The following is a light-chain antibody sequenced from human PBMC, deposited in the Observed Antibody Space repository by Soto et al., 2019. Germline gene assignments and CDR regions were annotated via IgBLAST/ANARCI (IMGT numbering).Light chain of an antibody. CDR3: SSYAGRYRYV. Sequence: QSVLTQPRAVSGSPGQSVTISCTGTSSDVGGYNYVSWYQQHPGKAPKLVIYDVSKRPSADPDRFSGSKSGNTASLTNSGLQAEDEADYYSSSYAGRYRYVGGPWTTVTV. CDR2: DVS. J-gene: IGLJ1*01. CDR1: SSDVGGYNY. V-gene: IGLV2-11*01.